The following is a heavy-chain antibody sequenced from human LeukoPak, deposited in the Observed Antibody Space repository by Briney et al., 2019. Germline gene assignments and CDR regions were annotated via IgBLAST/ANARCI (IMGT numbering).Heavy chain of an antibody. D-gene: IGHD5-24*01. V-gene: IGHV4-39*01. CDR1: GDSISSSNYY. J-gene: IGHJ4*02. CDR3: ARFAVGYNFAGLGRDYYFDY. Sequence: SETLSLTCTLSGDSISSSNYYWAWIRQPPGKGLEWIGSISYSGSTYYNPSLQGRVSISVDTSKSQFSLRLSSVTAADTALYSCARFAVGYNFAGLGRDYYFDYWGQGTLVTVSS. CDR2: ISYSGST.